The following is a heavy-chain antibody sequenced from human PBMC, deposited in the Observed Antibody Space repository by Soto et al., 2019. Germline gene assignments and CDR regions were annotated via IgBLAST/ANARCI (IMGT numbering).Heavy chain of an antibody. CDR2: ISNRGGST. Sequence: GGSLRLSCAASGFSFSGYAMSWVRQAPGKGLEWVSGISNRGGSTFYADSVKGRFTIYRDNSENTLYLQMNSLKGEDTAVYFCAKDQAGGWISHGYDHWGQGSRVTVSS. CDR1: GFSFSGYA. CDR3: AKDQAGGWISHGYDH. V-gene: IGHV3-23*01. D-gene: IGHD5-12*01. J-gene: IGHJ4*02.